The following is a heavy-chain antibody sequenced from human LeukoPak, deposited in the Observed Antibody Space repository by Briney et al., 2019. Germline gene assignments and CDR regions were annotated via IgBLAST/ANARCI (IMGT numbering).Heavy chain of an antibody. D-gene: IGHD6-13*01. CDR2: IKSNTDGGTT. J-gene: IGHJ4*02. CDR3: AHQELNDY. V-gene: IGHV3-15*01. CDR1: RFTLHNAW. Sequence: VGALTLSRLHSRFTLHNAWMNWVRPAPRKGLEWVGRIKSNTDGGTTDYAATMQGRFTITRDDSKNTLYPQMNSLENEGTAVYYCAHQELNDYWGQGTLVTVSS.